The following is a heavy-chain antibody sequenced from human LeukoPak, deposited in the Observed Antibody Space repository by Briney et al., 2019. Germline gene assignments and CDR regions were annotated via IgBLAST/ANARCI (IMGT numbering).Heavy chain of an antibody. V-gene: IGHV4-59*08. Sequence: SETLSLTCTVSGGSISSYYWSWIRQPPGKGLEWIGYIYYSGSTNYNPSLKSRVTISVDTSKNQFSLKLSSVTAADTAVYYCASLRAAAAGFDYWGQGTLVTVSS. D-gene: IGHD6-13*01. J-gene: IGHJ4*02. CDR1: GGSISSYY. CDR3: ASLRAAAAGFDY. CDR2: IYYSGST.